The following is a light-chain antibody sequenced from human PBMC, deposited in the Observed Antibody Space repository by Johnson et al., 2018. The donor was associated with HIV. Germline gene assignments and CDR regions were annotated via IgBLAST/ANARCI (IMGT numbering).Light chain of an antibody. CDR3: GTWDSSLSAGRV. V-gene: IGLV1-51*02. CDR1: SSNIGNNY. CDR2: ENN. Sequence: QSVLTQPPSVSAAPGQKVSISCSGSSSNIGNNYVSWYQQLPGTAPKLLIYENNKRPSGIPDRFSGSKSGPSATLGITGLQTGDEADYYCGTWDSSLSAGRVFGTGTKVTVL. J-gene: IGLJ1*01.